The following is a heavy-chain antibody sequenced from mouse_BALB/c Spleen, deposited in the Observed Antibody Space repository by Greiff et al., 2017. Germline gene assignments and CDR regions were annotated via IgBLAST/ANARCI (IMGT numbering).Heavy chain of an antibody. D-gene: IGHD4-1*01. Sequence: EVKLMESGGGLVQPGGSRKLSCAASGFTFSSFGMHWVRQAPEKGLEWVAYISSGSSTIYYADTVKGRFTISRDNPKNTLFLQMTSLRSEDTAMYYCAKLGRGAYWGQGTLVTVSA. J-gene: IGHJ3*01. CDR1: GFTFSSFG. CDR2: ISSGSSTI. V-gene: IGHV5-17*02. CDR3: AKLGRGAY.